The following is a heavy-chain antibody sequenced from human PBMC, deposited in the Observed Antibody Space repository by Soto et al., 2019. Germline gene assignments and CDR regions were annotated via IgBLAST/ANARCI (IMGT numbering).Heavy chain of an antibody. CDR3: ARDPKATIRCYYGMDV. CDR2: ISYDGSNK. D-gene: IGHD5-12*01. V-gene: IGHV3-30-3*01. CDR1: GFTFSSYA. J-gene: IGHJ6*02. Sequence: GGSLRFSCAASGFTFSSYAMHWVRQAPGKGLEWVAVISYDGSNKYYADSVKGRFTISRDNSKNTLYLQMNSLRAEDTAVYYCARDPKATIRCYYGMDVWGQGTTVTVSS.